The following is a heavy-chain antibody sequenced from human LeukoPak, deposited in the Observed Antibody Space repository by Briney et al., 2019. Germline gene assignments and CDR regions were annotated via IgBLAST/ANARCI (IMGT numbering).Heavy chain of an antibody. CDR2: IYYSGST. CDR3: ARTNSGWYYFDY. Sequence: SETLSLTCSVSGGSVSSGNYYWSWIRLPPGKGLGWLGNIYYSGSTNYNPSLKSRVSISVDTSKNQLSLKLSSVTAADTAVYYCARTNSGWYYFDYWGQGTLVTVSS. J-gene: IGHJ4*02. V-gene: IGHV4-61*01. CDR1: GGSVSSGNYY. D-gene: IGHD6-19*01.